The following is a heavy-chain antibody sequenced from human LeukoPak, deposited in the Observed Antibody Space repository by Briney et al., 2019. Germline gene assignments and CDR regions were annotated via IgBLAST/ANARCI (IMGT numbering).Heavy chain of an antibody. CDR3: ARGSGGSWQQLVRGYFQH. Sequence: SETLSLTCTVSGGSIGSGSYYWSWIRQPAGKGLEWIGRIYTSGSTNYNPSLKSRVTISVDTSKNQFSLKLSSVTAADTAVYYCARGSGGSWQQLVRGYFQHWGQGTLVTVSS. CDR1: GGSIGSGSYY. J-gene: IGHJ1*01. CDR2: IYTSGST. V-gene: IGHV4-61*02. D-gene: IGHD6-13*01.